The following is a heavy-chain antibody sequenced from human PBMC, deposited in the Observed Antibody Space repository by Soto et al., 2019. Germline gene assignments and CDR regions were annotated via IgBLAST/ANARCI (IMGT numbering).Heavy chain of an antibody. CDR3: ARVYCGGDCYSYYYYYGMDV. V-gene: IGHV1-69*06. CDR1: GGTFSSYA. Sequence: SVKVSCKXSGGTFSSYAISWVRQAPGQGLEWMGGIIPIFGTANYAQKFQGRVTITADKSTSTAYMELSSLRSEDTAVYYCARVYCGGDCYSYYYYYGMDVWGQGTTVTVSS. CDR2: IIPIFGTA. J-gene: IGHJ6*02. D-gene: IGHD2-21*02.